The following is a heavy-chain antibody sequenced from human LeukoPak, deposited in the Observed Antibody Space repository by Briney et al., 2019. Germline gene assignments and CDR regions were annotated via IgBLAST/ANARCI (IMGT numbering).Heavy chain of an antibody. Sequence: SETLSLTCAVSGGSISSSSYYWGWIRQPPGKGLEWIGSIYYSGSTYYNPSLKSRVTISVDTSKNQFSLKLSSVTAADTAVYYCARSLHYDFWSGAYYYYMDVWGKGTTVTVSS. J-gene: IGHJ6*03. CDR3: ARSLHYDFWSGAYYYYMDV. CDR2: IYYSGST. D-gene: IGHD3-3*01. CDR1: GGSISSSSYY. V-gene: IGHV4-39*01.